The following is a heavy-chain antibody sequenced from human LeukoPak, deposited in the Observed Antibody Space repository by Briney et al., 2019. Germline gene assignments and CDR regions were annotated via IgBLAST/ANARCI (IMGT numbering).Heavy chain of an antibody. Sequence: GASVKVSCKASGYTFTSYGISWVRQAPGQGLEWMGWISAYNGNTNYAQKLQGRVTMTRDTSISTAYMELNRLRSDDTAIYYCASGNSGYDPGFDYWGQGTLVTVSS. CDR1: GYTFTSYG. J-gene: IGHJ4*02. CDR2: ISAYNGNT. V-gene: IGHV1-18*01. CDR3: ASGNSGYDPGFDY. D-gene: IGHD5-12*01.